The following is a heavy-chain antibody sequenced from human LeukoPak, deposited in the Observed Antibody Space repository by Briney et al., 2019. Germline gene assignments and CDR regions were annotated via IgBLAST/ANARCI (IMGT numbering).Heavy chain of an antibody. CDR3: ARGRGSGGDGYIRFDP. CDR2: MNPNSGNT. CDR1: GYTFTSYD. Sequence: GASVKVSCKASGYTFTSYDINWVRQATGQGPEWMGWMNPNSGNTGYAQKFQGRVTMTRNTSISTAYMELSSLRSEDTAVYYCARGRGSGGDGYIRFDPWGQGTLVTVSS. D-gene: IGHD5-24*01. J-gene: IGHJ5*02. V-gene: IGHV1-8*01.